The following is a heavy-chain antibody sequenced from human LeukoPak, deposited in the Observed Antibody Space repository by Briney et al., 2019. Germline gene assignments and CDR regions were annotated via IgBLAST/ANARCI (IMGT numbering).Heavy chain of an antibody. Sequence: VASVNVSCKSSGYTFTNYHINWVRQASGQGLEWMTWINPDTGDKGYARKFQDRVTITPDTSISTAYMELSSLSSEDTAVYFCARTTSMTASGYDYWGQGTLVTVSS. CDR2: INPDTGDK. V-gene: IGHV1-8*03. D-gene: IGHD2-21*02. J-gene: IGHJ4*02. CDR3: ARTTSMTASGYDY. CDR1: GYTFTNYH.